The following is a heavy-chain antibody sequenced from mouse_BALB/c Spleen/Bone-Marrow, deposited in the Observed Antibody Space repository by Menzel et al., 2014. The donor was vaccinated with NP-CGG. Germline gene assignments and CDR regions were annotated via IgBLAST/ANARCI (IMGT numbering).Heavy chain of an antibody. Sequence: QVQLRDSAAELARPGASVKMSCKASGYTFSSYTMHWVKQRPGQDLEWIGFINPRSDYAEYNEKFKDKTTLTADKSSSTAYMQLSSLTYEDSAVYYCAKPTVVADFDYWGQGTTLTVSS. CDR3: AKPTVVADFDY. J-gene: IGHJ2*01. D-gene: IGHD1-1*01. V-gene: IGHV1-4*02. CDR1: GYTFSSYT. CDR2: INPRSDYA.